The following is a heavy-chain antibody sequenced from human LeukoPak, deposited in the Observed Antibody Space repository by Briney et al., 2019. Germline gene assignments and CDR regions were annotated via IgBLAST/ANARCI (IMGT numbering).Heavy chain of an antibody. CDR2: IYYSGST. Sequence: PSETLSLTCTVSGGSISSSSYYWGWIRQPPGKGLEWIGSIYYSGSTYYNPSLKSRVTISVDTSKNQFSLKLSSVTAADTAVYYCARMGENGGYTTTFDYWGPGTLVTVSS. CDR3: ARMGENGGYTTTFDY. J-gene: IGHJ4*02. V-gene: IGHV4-39*01. CDR1: GGSISSSSYY. D-gene: IGHD4-23*01.